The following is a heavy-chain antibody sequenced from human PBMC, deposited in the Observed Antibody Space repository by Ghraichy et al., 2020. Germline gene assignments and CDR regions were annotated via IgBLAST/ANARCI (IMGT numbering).Heavy chain of an antibody. Sequence: SETLSLTCTVSGGSVSSGSYYWSWIRQPPGKGLEWIGYIYYSGSTNYNPSLKSRVTISVDTSKNQFSLKLSSVTAADTAVYYCARERENYSNYERHYYYYGMDVWGQGTTVTVSS. CDR2: IYYSGST. CDR1: GGSVSSGSYY. J-gene: IGHJ6*02. CDR3: ARERENYSNYERHYYYYGMDV. V-gene: IGHV4-61*01. D-gene: IGHD4-11*01.